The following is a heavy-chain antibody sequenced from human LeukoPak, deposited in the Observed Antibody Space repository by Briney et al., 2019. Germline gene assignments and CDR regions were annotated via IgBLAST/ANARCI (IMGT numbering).Heavy chain of an antibody. J-gene: IGHJ4*02. CDR2: VNTDGSTT. CDR3: ARGKSAGI. Sequence: GGSLRLSCAASGFTFSGSYMHWVRQAPGKGLVWVSRVNTDGSTTTYADSVKGRFTISRGNANNILYLQMNSLRAEDTAVYYCARGKSAGIWGQGTLVTVSS. V-gene: IGHV3-74*01. CDR1: GFTFSGSY.